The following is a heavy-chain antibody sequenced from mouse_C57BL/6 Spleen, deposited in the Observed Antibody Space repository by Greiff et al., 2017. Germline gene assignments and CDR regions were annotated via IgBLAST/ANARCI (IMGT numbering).Heavy chain of an antibody. V-gene: IGHV1-18*01. J-gene: IGHJ3*01. Sequence: EVQLQQSGPELVKPGASVKIPCKASGYTFTDYNMDRVKQSHGKSLEWIGDINPNNGGTIYNQKFKGKATVTVDKSSSTAYMEPRSLTSEDTAVYDCERRGADGGFACWGQGTLVTVA. CDR2: INPNNGGT. CDR3: ERRGADGGFAC. CDR1: GYTFTDYN.